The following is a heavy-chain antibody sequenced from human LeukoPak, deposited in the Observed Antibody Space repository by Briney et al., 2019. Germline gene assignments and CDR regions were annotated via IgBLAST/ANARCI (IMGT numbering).Heavy chain of an antibody. D-gene: IGHD5-18*01. Sequence: PPGGSLRLSCAASGFTFSSYAMHWVRQAPGKGLEWVAIISYDGSNKYYADSVKGRFTISRDNSKNTLYLQMNSLRAEDTAVYYCARDPGGYSYAYYFDYWGQGTLVTVSS. J-gene: IGHJ4*02. V-gene: IGHV3-30-3*01. CDR1: GFTFSSYA. CDR2: ISYDGSNK. CDR3: ARDPGGYSYAYYFDY.